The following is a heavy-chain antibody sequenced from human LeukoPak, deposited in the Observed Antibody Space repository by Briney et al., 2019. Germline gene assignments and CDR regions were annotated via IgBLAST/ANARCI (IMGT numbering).Heavy chain of an antibody. CDR2: IKSKTDGGTT. CDR1: GFTFTNAW. J-gene: IGHJ4*02. D-gene: IGHD3-3*01. V-gene: IGHV3-15*01. CDR3: TTYNHGVFEF. Sequence: GGSLRLSCAASGFTFTNAWMTWVRQAPGKGLEWVGRIKSKTDGGTTDYVAPAKGRFTISRDESKNTLSLQMNSLKTEDTAVYYCTTYNHGVFEFWGQGTLVTVSS.